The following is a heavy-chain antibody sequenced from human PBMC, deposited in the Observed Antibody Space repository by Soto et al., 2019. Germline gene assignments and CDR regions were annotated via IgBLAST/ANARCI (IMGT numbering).Heavy chain of an antibody. CDR2: ISSSSENI. D-gene: IGHD2-21*02. V-gene: IGHV3-48*02. CDR1: GFSFRDHS. CDR3: ARLPKGSVVTG. Sequence: GGSLRLSCEGCGFSFRDHSMNWVRQPPGRGLQWISYISSSSENIYYAESVKGRFTVSRDNAKNTLFLQMNSLRDDDSAIYYCARLPKGSVVTGWGQGSLVTV. J-gene: IGHJ4*01.